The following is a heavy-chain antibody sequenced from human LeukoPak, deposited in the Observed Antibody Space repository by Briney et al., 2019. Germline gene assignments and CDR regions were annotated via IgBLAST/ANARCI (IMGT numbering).Heavy chain of an antibody. CDR2: IYTSGST. V-gene: IGHV4-4*09. CDR1: GGSISSYY. D-gene: IGHD5-24*01. Sequence: SETLSLTCTVSGGSISSYYWSWIRQPPGKGLEWIGYIYTSGSTNYNPSLKSRVTISVDTSKNQFSLKLSSVTAADTAVYYCARHSRNGYNLRLDYWGQGTLVTVSS. CDR3: ARHSRNGYNLRLDY. J-gene: IGHJ4*02.